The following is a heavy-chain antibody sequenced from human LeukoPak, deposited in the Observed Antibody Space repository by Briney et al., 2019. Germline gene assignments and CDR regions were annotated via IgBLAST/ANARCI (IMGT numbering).Heavy chain of an antibody. CDR2: IVPIFGTA. J-gene: IGHJ4*02. D-gene: IGHD3-22*01. Sequence: SVKVSCKASGGTFSSYAISWVRQAPGQGLEWMGGIVPIFGTANYAQTVQGRVTITAAKSTTTAYMELSSLRSEDTAVYYCASQGTWMDSSGYRGNYFDYWGQGTLVTVSS. CDR3: ASQGTWMDSSGYRGNYFDY. V-gene: IGHV1-69*06. CDR1: GGTFSSYA.